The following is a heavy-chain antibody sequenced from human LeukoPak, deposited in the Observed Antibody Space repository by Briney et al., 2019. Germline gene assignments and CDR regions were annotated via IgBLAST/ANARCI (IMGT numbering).Heavy chain of an antibody. CDR1: GFTFSNAW. CDR2: IRSNSDGGTI. Sequence: GGSLRLSCATSGFTFSNAWMNWVRQAPGKGLEWVGCIRSNSDGGTIDYAAPVKGRFTLSRDDSKTTLYLQMNSLQTEDTAVYYCATDFYDSTWGQGTLVTVSS. V-gene: IGHV3-15*07. J-gene: IGHJ5*02. D-gene: IGHD3-22*01. CDR3: ATDFYDST.